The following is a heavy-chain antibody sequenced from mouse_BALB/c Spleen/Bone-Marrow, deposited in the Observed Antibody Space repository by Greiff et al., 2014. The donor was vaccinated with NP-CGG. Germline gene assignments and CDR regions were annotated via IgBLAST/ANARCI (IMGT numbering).Heavy chain of an antibody. CDR1: GFSFPNYG. V-gene: IGHV2-2*02. J-gene: IGHJ2*01. CDR2: IWSGGST. Sequence: VKLEESGPGLVQPSQSLSITCTVSGFSFPNYGFHWVRQSPGKGLEWLGVIWSGGSTDYNAAFISRLSISKDNSKSQVFFKMNSLQVNDTAIYYCARNPVGRNYFDYWGQGTTLTVSS. CDR3: ARNPVGRNYFDY. D-gene: IGHD4-1*01.